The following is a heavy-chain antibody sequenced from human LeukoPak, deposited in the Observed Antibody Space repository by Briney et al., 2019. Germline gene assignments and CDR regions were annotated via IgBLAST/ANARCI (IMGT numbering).Heavy chain of an antibody. V-gene: IGHV3-11*01. D-gene: IGHD2-15*01. CDR3: ARARGYCSGGFCYAYYFDY. Sequence: GGSLRLSCAVSGFSFSGYYMSWIRQAPGKGLEWTSYITTSATTIYYADSVKGRFTMSRGNAKSSLFLQMNSLRAEDTAVYYCARARGYCSGGFCYAYYFDYWGQGTLVTVSS. CDR2: ITTSATTI. J-gene: IGHJ4*02. CDR1: GFSFSGYY.